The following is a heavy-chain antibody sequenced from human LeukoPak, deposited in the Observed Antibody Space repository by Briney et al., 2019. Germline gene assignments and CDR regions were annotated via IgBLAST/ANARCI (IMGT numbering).Heavy chain of an antibody. CDR3: TLSYGRGFNYYYGMDV. CDR1: GFTFSSYD. CDR2: IDSVSNT. Sequence: GGSLRLSCEASGFTFSSYDMHWVRQVTGRGLEWVSAIDSVSNTYYPGSVKGRFTISRENAKNSVYLQMNSLRAGDTAVYYCTLSYGRGFNYYYGMDVWGQGTTVTVSS. J-gene: IGHJ6*02. V-gene: IGHV3-13*01. D-gene: IGHD5-18*01.